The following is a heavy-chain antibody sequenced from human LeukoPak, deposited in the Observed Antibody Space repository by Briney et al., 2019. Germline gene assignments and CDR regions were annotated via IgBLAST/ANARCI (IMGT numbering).Heavy chain of an antibody. J-gene: IGHJ4*02. Sequence: GGSLRLSCAASGFTFSSYGMSWVRQAPGKGLEWVSAISGSGGSTYYADSVKGRFTISRDNSKNTLYLQMNSLRAEDTAAYYCAKAGVPFGESVYYFDYWGQGTLVTVSS. CDR1: GFTFSSYG. CDR2: ISGSGGST. V-gene: IGHV3-23*01. D-gene: IGHD3-10*01. CDR3: AKAGVPFGESVYYFDY.